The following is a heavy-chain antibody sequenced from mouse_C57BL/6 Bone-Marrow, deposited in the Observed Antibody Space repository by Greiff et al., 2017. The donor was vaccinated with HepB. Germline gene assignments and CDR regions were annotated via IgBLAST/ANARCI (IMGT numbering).Heavy chain of an antibody. CDR2: ISSGGDYI. Sequence: DVMLVESGEGLVKPGGSLKLSCAASGFTFSSYAMSWVRQTPEKRLEWVAYISSGGDYIYYADTVKGRFTISRDTARNTLYLQMSSLKSEDTAMYYCTRGDYGSSYEGGAMDYWGQGTSVTVSS. D-gene: IGHD1-1*01. CDR3: TRGDYGSSYEGGAMDY. V-gene: IGHV5-9-1*02. J-gene: IGHJ4*01. CDR1: GFTFSSYA.